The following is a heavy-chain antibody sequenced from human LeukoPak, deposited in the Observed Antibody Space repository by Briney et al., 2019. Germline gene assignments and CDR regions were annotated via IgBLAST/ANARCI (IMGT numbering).Heavy chain of an antibody. CDR2: ISYDGSNK. CDR1: GFTFSSYG. J-gene: IGHJ4*02. D-gene: IGHD6-19*01. CDR3: AKGFNAAVADAFDY. Sequence: PGGSLRLSCAASGFTFSSYGMHWVRQAPGKGLEWVAVISYDGSNKYYADSVKGRFTISRDNSKNTLYLQMNSLRAEDTAVYYCAKGFNAAVADAFDYWGQGTLVTVSS. V-gene: IGHV3-30*18.